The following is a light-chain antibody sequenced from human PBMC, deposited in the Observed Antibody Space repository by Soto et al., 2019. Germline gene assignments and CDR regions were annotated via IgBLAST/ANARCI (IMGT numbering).Light chain of an antibody. CDR2: GAS. CDR3: QHTRTTPRT. J-gene: IGKJ1*01. Sequence: DIQMTQSPSSLFASVGVRVTITCRASQGISTFLHWYQQRPGKAPSLIIYGASNLQSGVPSRFSGRGSGTEFSLTISTLQPEDVATYYCQHTRTTPRTFGQGTKVDIK. CDR1: QGISTF. V-gene: IGKV1-39*01.